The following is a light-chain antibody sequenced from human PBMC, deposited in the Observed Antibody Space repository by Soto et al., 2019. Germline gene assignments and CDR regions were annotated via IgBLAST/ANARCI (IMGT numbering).Light chain of an antibody. CDR2: GAS. Sequence: IVLTQSPGTLSLSPGERTTLSCRASQSISRYLAWYQQKPGQGPRFLIYGASSRATGTPDRFSGSGSGTDFTLTINRLEPEDFALYYCQQYGSSPPTFGQGTKVEIK. V-gene: IGKV3-20*01. J-gene: IGKJ1*01. CDR3: QQYGSSPPT. CDR1: QSISRY.